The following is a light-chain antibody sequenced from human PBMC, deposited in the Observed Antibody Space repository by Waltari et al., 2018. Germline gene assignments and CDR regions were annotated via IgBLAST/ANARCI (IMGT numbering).Light chain of an antibody. V-gene: IGKV3-20*01. J-gene: IGKJ4*01. CDR2: GAS. Sequence: EIVLTQSRDTLSLSQGERATISCRASQSFCITYFAWYQHKPGQAPRLLISGASSRATGIPDRFSCSGSGTDFTLTISRLEPEDFAVYYCHQHGSSPLTFGGGTKVEIK. CDR1: QSFCITY. CDR3: HQHGSSPLT.